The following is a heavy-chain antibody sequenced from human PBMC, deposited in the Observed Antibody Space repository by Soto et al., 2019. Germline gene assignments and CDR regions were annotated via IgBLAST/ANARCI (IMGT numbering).Heavy chain of an antibody. D-gene: IGHD6-13*01. CDR1: GFSFSHYE. CDR3: ARDRAAGGY. V-gene: IGHV3-48*03. J-gene: IGHJ4*02. Sequence: EVQLVESGGGLVQPGGSLRLSCAASGFSFSHYEMNWVRQAPGKGLEWVAYISSGGNIIHYADSVRGRFTVSRDNARNSLFLQMNFLRVEDTALYYCARDRAAGGYWGQGTLVTVSS. CDR2: ISSGGNII.